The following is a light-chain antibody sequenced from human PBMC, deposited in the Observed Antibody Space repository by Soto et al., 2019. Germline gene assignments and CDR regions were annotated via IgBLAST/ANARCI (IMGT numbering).Light chain of an antibody. CDR3: QQLVSYPLT. J-gene: IGKJ4*02. V-gene: IGKV1-9*01. Sequence: DIQLTQSPSFLSASVGDRVTLTCRASQDISTYLAWYQQKPGKAPNLLIYVASTLQDGVPSRCSGTGSGTEFPLTITHLQPADFATYYCQQLVSYPLTFGGGTEVEIK. CDR2: VAS. CDR1: QDISTY.